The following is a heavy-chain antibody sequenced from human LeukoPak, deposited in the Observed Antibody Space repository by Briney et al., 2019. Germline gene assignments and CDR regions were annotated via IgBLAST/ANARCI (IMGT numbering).Heavy chain of an antibody. CDR1: GYTLTEYY. V-gene: IGHV1-2*02. Sequence: RASVKVSCKASGYTLTEYYIHWVRQAPGQGLEWMGFIIPDSGGTTYQQNFQGRLTMTRDTSISTFYMELSSLRPDDTAIYYCSTEDKYCTGANCGVFWGQGTLVTVSS. CDR2: IIPDSGGT. D-gene: IGHD2-8*02. J-gene: IGHJ4*02. CDR3: STEDKYCTGANCGVF.